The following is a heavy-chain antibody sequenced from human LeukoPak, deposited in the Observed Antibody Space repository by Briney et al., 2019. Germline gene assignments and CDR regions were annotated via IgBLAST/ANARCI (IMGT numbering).Heavy chain of an antibody. CDR1: GFTFSSYG. V-gene: IGHV3-30*02. CDR3: AKARVAGRGDFDY. D-gene: IGHD6-19*01. Sequence: GGSLRHSCAASGFTFSSYGMHWVRQAPGKGLEWVAFIRYDGSNKYYADSVKGRFTISRDNSKNTLYLQMNSLRAEDTAVYYCAKARVAGRGDFDYWGQGTLVTVSS. J-gene: IGHJ4*02. CDR2: IRYDGSNK.